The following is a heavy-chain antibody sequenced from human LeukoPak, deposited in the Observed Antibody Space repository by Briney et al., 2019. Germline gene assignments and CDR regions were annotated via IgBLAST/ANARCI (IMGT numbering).Heavy chain of an antibody. V-gene: IGHV1-46*01. CDR1: GYTFTSYY. D-gene: IGHD5-18*01. CDR2: INPSGGST. CDR3: ARVGVQSYGPQSYFDY. J-gene: IGHJ4*02. Sequence: ASVKVSCKASGYTFTSYYMHWVRQAPGQGLGWMGLINPSGGSTSYAQKFQGRVTMTRDTSTSTVYMELSSLRSEDTAVYYCARVGVQSYGPQSYFDYWGQGTLVTVSS.